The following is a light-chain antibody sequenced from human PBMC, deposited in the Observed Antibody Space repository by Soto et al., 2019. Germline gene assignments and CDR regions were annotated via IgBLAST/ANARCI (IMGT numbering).Light chain of an antibody. CDR2: AAS. CDR3: LQHNSYLWT. Sequence: LTQSPGTLSLSPGERATLSCRASQSVSSSYLAWYQQKPGKAPKRLIYAASSLQSGVPSRFSGSGSGTEFTLTISSLQPEDFATYYCLQHNSYLWTFGQGTKVEIK. CDR1: QSVSSSY. V-gene: IGKV1-9*01. J-gene: IGKJ1*01.